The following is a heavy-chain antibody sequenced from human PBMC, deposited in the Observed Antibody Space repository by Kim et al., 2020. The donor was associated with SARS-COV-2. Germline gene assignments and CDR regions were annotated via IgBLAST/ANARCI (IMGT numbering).Heavy chain of an antibody. CDR3: ARQAGHWDYYGMDV. D-gene: IGHD7-27*01. Sequence: AVSVKSRIPINPDTAKNQFSLQLNSVTPDDTAVYYCARQAGHWDYYGMDVWGQGTTVTVSS. J-gene: IGHJ6*02. V-gene: IGHV6-1*01.